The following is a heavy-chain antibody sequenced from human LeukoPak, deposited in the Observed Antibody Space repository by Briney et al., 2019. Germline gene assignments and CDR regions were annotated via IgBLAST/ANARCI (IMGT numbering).Heavy chain of an antibody. Sequence: ASVKVSCKASGYTFTGYYMHWLRQAPGQGLEWMGWINPNSGGTNYAQKFQGRVTMTRDTSISTAYMELSRLRSDDTAVYYCARGDSGYDHGWNCWGQGTLVTVSS. CDR1: GYTFTGYY. CDR2: INPNSGGT. V-gene: IGHV1-2*02. CDR3: ARGDSGYDHGWNC. D-gene: IGHD5-12*01. J-gene: IGHJ4*02.